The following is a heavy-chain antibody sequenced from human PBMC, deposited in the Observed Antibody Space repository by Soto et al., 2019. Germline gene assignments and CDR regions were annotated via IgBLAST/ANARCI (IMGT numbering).Heavy chain of an antibody. CDR3: ARSVDP. J-gene: IGHJ5*02. CDR1: GGSIISGGYS. V-gene: IGHV4-31*11. Sequence: PSETLSLTCAVSGGSIISGGYSWIWIRQPPGKGLEWIGYIFYSGTTYYNPSLKSRVTISVDTSKNQFSLKLSSVTAADTAVYYCARSVDPWGQGTLVTVSS. CDR2: IFYSGTT.